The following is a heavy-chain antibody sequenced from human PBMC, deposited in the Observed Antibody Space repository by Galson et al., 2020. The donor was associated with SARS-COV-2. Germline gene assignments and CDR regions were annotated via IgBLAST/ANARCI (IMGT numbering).Heavy chain of an antibody. V-gene: IGHV1-18*01. J-gene: IGHJ6*02. D-gene: IGHD3-3*01. CDR3: ARDPRRFLGWFPSDYGLDV. CDR1: GYTFTSYG. CDR2: ISAYNGNT. Sequence: GESLKISCKASGYTFTSYGISWVRQAPGQGLEWMGWISAYNGNTNDAQKPQGRVTMTTDTSTSTAYMELRSLRSDDTAVYYCARDPRRFLGWFPSDYGLDVWGQGTTVTVSS.